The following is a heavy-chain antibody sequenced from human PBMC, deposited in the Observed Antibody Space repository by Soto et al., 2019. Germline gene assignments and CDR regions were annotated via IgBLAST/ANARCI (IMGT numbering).Heavy chain of an antibody. V-gene: IGHV6-1*02. CDR3: ARDKHDYFNRGIGFDT. J-gene: IGHJ5*02. CDR1: GDSVSSNGAA. CDR2: TYYRSKWYN. Sequence: QVQLQQSGPGLVKPSQTLSLTCAISGDSVSSNGAAWNWIRQSPSRGLEWLGRTYYRSKWYNDYAVSVKSRIAINPDTSKSQFSLQLNSVTPEDTAVYYCARDKHDYFNRGIGFDTWGQGILVTVSS. D-gene: IGHD4-17*01.